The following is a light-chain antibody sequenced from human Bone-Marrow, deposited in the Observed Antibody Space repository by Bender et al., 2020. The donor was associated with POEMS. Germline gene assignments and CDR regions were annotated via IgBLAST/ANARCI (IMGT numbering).Light chain of an antibody. CDR1: RANSGTKP. CDR3: AAWEDSLNGWV. J-gene: IGLJ3*02. Sequence: QAGRTQPPAAAGTPGQRGSTAGAGSRANSGTKPVNWYQQLPGTAPKLLIYINNQRPSGVPDRFSGSKSGTSASLAISGLQSEDAADYYCAAWEDSLNGWVFGGGTKLTVL. V-gene: IGLV1-44*01. CDR2: INN.